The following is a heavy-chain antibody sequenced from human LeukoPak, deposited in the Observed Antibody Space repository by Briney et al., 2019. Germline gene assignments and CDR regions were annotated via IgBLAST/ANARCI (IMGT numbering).Heavy chain of an antibody. CDR3: AKGKIDIVVRPLDY. D-gene: IGHD2-15*01. CDR2: ISGSGGST. V-gene: IGHV3-23*01. CDR1: GSTFSSYA. J-gene: IGHJ4*02. Sequence: GGSLRLSCAASGSTFSSYAMSWVRQAPGKGLEWVSAISGSGGSTYYADSVKGRFTISRDNSKNTLYLQMNSLRAEDTAVYYCAKGKIDIVVRPLDYWGQGTLVTVSS.